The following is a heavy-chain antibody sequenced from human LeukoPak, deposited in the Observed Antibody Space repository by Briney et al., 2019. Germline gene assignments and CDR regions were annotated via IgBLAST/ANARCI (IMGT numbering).Heavy chain of an antibody. CDR1: GFAFSSYS. J-gene: IGHJ4*02. D-gene: IGHD3-22*01. CDR2: ISSSSSYI. CDR3: ARRGDYYERGYYFDY. V-gene: IGHV3-21*01. Sequence: PGGSLRFSCAVSGFAFSSYSINWVRQAPGKGLEWVSSISSSSSYIYYADSVRGRFTISRDNAKNSLYLQMNSLRAEDTAVYYCARRGDYYERGYYFDYWGQGTLVTVSS.